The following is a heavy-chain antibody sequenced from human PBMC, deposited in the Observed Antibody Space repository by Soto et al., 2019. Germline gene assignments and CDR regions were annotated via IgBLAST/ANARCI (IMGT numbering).Heavy chain of an antibody. D-gene: IGHD3-9*01. J-gene: IGHJ6*02. Sequence: PSETLSLTCAVYGGSFSCYYWSWIRQPPGKGLEWIGEINHSGSTNYNPSLKSRVTISVDTSKNQFSLKLSSVTAADTAVYYCARGETYYDILTGFQLYGMDVWGQGTTVTVSS. CDR1: GGSFSCYY. CDR2: INHSGST. V-gene: IGHV4-34*01. CDR3: ARGETYYDILTGFQLYGMDV.